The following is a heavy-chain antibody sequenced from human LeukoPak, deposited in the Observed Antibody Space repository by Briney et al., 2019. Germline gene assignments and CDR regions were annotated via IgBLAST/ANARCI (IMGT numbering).Heavy chain of an antibody. CDR2: ISTSSSTI. CDR1: GFTFSNYS. J-gene: IGHJ4*02. V-gene: IGHV3-48*01. Sequence: PGGSLRLSCAVSGFTFSNYSINWVRQAPGKGLEWVSYISTSSSTIYYADSVKGRFTISRDNAKNSLSLQMNSLRAEDTAVYYCAREGYDFWSGYAGFDYWGQGTLVTVSS. D-gene: IGHD3-3*01. CDR3: AREGYDFWSGYAGFDY.